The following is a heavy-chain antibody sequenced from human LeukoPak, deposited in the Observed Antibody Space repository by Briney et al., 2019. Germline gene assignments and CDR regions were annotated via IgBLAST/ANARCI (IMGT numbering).Heavy chain of an antibody. CDR2: INHSGST. V-gene: IGHV4-34*01. D-gene: IGHD3-3*01. J-gene: IGHJ5*02. CDR1: GGSFGGYY. CDR3: ARGHTYYDFWSGYYKSRFDP. Sequence: SETLSLTCAVYGGSFGGYYWSWIRQPPGKGLEWIGEINHSGSTNYNPSLKSRVTISVDTSKNQFSLKLSSVTAADTAVYYCARGHTYYDFWSGYYKSRFDPWGQGTLVTVSS.